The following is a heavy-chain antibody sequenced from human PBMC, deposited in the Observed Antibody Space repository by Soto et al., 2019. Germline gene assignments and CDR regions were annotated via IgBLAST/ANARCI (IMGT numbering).Heavy chain of an antibody. CDR3: AKDPFGVGPAFDY. Sequence: GGSLRLSCAASGFTFSSDAMSWVRQTPGKGLEWVSAITDNGGRTYYADSVRGRFTISRDNSKNTLSLQMNSLTVEDTAVYYCAKDPFGVGPAFDYWGQGTLVTVSS. CDR2: ITDNGGRT. D-gene: IGHD3-16*01. V-gene: IGHV3-23*01. CDR1: GFTFSSDA. J-gene: IGHJ4*02.